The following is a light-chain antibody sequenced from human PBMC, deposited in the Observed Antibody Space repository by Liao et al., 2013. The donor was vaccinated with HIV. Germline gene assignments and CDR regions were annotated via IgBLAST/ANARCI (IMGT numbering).Light chain of an antibody. CDR3: QVWDTGSDPLYV. CDR2: YNR. J-gene: IGLJ1*01. V-gene: IGLV3-21*01. CDR1: NIGSKN. Sequence: SYELTQPPSVSVAPGMTSTITCGGNNIGSKNVHWYQQKPGQAPVLVIYYNRDRPSGIPERFSGSSSGSTATLTISSVEAGDEADYYCQVWDTGSDPLYVFGTGTTVTVL.